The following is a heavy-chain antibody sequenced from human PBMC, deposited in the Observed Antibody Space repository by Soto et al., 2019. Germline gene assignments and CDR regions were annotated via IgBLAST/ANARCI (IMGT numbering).Heavy chain of an antibody. CDR1: GYTFTNYG. V-gene: IGHV1-18*04. J-gene: IGHJ6*02. CDR2: ISGYNGNT. CDR3: ARDREYYYDSSGNYYYHYGMDV. D-gene: IGHD3-22*01. Sequence: ASVKVSCKASGYTFTNYGISWVRQAPGQGLEWMGWISGYNGNTKYAQKFQGRVTMTTDTPTNTAYMELRSLRSDDTAVYYCARDREYYYDSSGNYYYHYGMDVWGQGTTVTAP.